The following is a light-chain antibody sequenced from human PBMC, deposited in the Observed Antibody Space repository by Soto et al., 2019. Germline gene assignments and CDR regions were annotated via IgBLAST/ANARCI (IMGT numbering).Light chain of an antibody. CDR1: QSVSSSY. CDR2: GVS. J-gene: IGKJ5*01. V-gene: IGKV3-20*01. Sequence: DIVLTQSPGTLSLSPGDRATLSCRASQSVSSSYLAWYQQKPGQAPRLLIFGVSGRASGIPDRFSGSGSGTDFTLTITRLEPEDFAVYYCQQYGNSPITFGQGTRLEIK. CDR3: QQYGNSPIT.